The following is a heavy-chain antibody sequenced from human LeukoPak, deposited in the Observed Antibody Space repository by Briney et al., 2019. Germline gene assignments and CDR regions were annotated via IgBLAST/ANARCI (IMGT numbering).Heavy chain of an antibody. J-gene: IGHJ6*02. CDR3: ARGPYYDILTNYYYYGMDV. Sequence: SETLSLTCAVYGGSFSGYYWSWIRQPPGKGLEWIGEINHSGSTNYNQSLKSRVTISVDTSKNQFSLKLSSVTAADTAVYYCARGPYYDILTNYYYYGMDVWGQGTTVTVSS. V-gene: IGHV4-34*01. CDR2: INHSGST. CDR1: GGSFSGYY. D-gene: IGHD3-9*01.